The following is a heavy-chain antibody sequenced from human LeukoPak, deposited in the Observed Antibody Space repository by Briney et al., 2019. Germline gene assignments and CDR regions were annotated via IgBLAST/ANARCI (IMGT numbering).Heavy chain of an antibody. V-gene: IGHV3-21*01. Sequence: PSETLSLTCTVSGGSISSYYWSWIRQPPGKGLEWVSSISSSSSYIYYADSVKGRFTISRDNAKNSLYLQMNSLRAEDTAVYYCASGTYYDILTGYYRGLDYWGQGTLVTVSS. CDR1: GGSISSYY. J-gene: IGHJ4*02. D-gene: IGHD3-9*01. CDR2: ISSSSSYI. CDR3: ASGTYYDILTGYYRGLDY.